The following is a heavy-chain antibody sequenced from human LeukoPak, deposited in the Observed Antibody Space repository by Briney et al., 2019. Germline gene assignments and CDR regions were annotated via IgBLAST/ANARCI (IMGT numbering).Heavy chain of an antibody. CDR3: ARSRGADYGEIWFDP. D-gene: IGHD4-17*01. V-gene: IGHV4-59*01. J-gene: IGHJ5*02. Sequence: PSETLSLTCTVSGGSISSYYWSWIRQPPGKGLEWIGYIYYSGSTNYNPSLKSRVTISVDTSKNQFSLKLSSVTAADTAVYYCARSRGADYGEIWFDPWGQGTLVTVSS. CDR1: GGSISSYY. CDR2: IYYSGST.